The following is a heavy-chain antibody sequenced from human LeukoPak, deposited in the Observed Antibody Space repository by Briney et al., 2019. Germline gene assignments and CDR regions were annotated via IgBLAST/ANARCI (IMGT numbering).Heavy chain of an antibody. CDR1: GFTFSTYS. D-gene: IGHD3-22*01. CDR3: ARGGPYYYDSSAYRTPYYFDY. CDR2: ISSSSSTI. V-gene: IGHV3-48*04. Sequence: QAGGSLRLSCAASGFTFSTYSMNWVRQAPGKGLEWVSYISSSSSTIYYADSVKGRFTISRDNAKNSLYLQMNSLRAEDTAVYYCARGGPYYYDSSAYRTPYYFDYWGQGTLVTVSS. J-gene: IGHJ4*02.